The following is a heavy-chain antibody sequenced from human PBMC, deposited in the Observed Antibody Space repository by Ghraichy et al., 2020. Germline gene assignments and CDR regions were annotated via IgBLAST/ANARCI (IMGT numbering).Heavy chain of an antibody. J-gene: IGHJ6*02. Sequence: GGSLRLSCVASGFTFSRYGMHWVRQAPGKGLEWVAVTSYDGSNKFYGGSVQGRFTISRDNSKNTLFLQMNSLRPEDTAVYYCAKERDTSGYYSFRGDYYGMDVWGQGTTVTVSS. V-gene: IGHV3-30*18. CDR3: AKERDTSGYYSFRGDYYGMDV. D-gene: IGHD3-22*01. CDR1: GFTFSRYG. CDR2: TSYDGSNK.